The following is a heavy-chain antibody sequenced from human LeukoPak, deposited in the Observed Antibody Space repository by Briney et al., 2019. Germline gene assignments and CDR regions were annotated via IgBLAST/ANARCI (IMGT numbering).Heavy chain of an antibody. V-gene: IGHV4-59*01. Sequence: SETLSLTCTVSGGSISNYFWSWIRQAPGKGLEYIGFIYYSGNTNYNPSFKSRVTISVDTSKKQFSLKLSSVTAADTAVYYCARDARVQGFDYWGQGTLVTVSS. CDR3: ARDARVQGFDY. CDR2: IYYSGNT. CDR1: GGSISNYF. J-gene: IGHJ4*02. D-gene: IGHD1-1*01.